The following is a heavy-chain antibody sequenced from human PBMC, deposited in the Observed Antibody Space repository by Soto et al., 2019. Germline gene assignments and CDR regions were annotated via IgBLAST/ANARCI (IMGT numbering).Heavy chain of an antibody. V-gene: IGHV1-8*01. D-gene: IGHD3-3*01. CDR2: MNPNSGNT. CDR3: ARGFSFWSGYFREPYYFDY. CDR1: GYTFTSYD. J-gene: IGHJ4*02. Sequence: ASVKVSCKASGYTFTSYDINWVRQATGQGLEWMGWMNPNSGNTGYAQKFQGRVTMTRNTSISTAYMELSSLISEDTAVYYCARGFSFWSGYFREPYYFDYWGQGTLVTVSS.